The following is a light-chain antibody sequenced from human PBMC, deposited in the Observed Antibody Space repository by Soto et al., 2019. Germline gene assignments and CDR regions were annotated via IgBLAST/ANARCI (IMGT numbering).Light chain of an antibody. CDR1: RDVSTN. Sequence: ETVVTQSPDTLSVSPGESATLSCRASRDVSTNLAWFHQKPGQTPRLVLYGASKRAAGVPARFSGSGSGTYFTLTISILQSEDIGVYYCQHYNNWPAYSFG. V-gene: IGKV3-15*01. CDR2: GAS. CDR3: QHYNNWPAYS. J-gene: IGKJ2*03.